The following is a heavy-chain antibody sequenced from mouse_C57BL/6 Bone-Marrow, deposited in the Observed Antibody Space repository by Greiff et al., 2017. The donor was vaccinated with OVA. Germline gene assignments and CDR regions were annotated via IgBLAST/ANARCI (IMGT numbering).Heavy chain of an antibody. J-gene: IGHJ2*01. V-gene: IGHV1-4*01. Sequence: QVQLQQSGAELARPGASVKMSCKASGYTFTSYTMHWVKQRPGQGLEWIGYINPSSGYTKYNQKFKDKATLTADKSSSTAYMQLSSLTSEDSAVYYCARYEIYYYGFDYWGQGTTLTVSS. CDR2: INPSSGYT. D-gene: IGHD1-1*01. CDR1: GYTFTSYT. CDR3: ARYEIYYYGFDY.